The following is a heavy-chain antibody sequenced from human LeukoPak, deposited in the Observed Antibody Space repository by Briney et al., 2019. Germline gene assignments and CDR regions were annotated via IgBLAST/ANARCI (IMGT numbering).Heavy chain of an antibody. CDR1: GGSISSYY. CDR2: ISGSGGST. CDR3: TTDGSSWYVDY. D-gene: IGHD6-13*01. V-gene: IGHV3-23*01. Sequence: ETLSLTCTVSGGSISSYYWSWIRQPPGKGLEWVSAISGSGGSTYYAAPVKGRFTISRDDSKNTLYLQMNSLKTEDTAVYYCTTDGSSWYVDYWGQGTLVTVSS. J-gene: IGHJ4*02.